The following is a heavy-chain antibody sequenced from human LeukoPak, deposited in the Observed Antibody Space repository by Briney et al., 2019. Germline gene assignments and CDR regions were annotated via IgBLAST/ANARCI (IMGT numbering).Heavy chain of an antibody. J-gene: IGHJ4*02. V-gene: IGHV4-31*03. CDR3: ARFVGRTQYYYDSSGYYSAENYFDY. CDR2: IGYTGDT. CDR1: GGSISSGAYY. D-gene: IGHD3-22*01. Sequence: SETLSLTCTVSGGSISSGAYYWSWVRQLPEKGLDWIGYIGYTGDTYYNPSLRSRVTISIDTSKTQFSLRLSSLTAADTAVYYCARFVGRTQYYYDSSGYYSAENYFDYWGQGTLVTVSS.